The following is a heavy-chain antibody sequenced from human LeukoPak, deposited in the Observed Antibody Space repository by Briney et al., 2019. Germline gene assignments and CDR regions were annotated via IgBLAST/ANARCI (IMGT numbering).Heavy chain of an antibody. CDR1: GRSISSVGNY. V-gene: IGHV4-31*03. J-gene: IGHJ5*02. Sequence: SQTLSLTCTVSGRSISSVGNYWSWIRHHPWKGLEWIGYIYYSGGTYYNLSLKSRITISVDTSKIQFSLKLSSVTAADAAVYYCARDLRRRWFDPWGQGTLVTVSS. CDR3: ARDLRRRWFDP. CDR2: IYYSGGT.